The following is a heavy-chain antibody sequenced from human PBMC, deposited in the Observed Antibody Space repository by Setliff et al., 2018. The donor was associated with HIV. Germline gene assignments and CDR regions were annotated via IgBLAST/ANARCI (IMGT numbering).Heavy chain of an antibody. V-gene: IGHV3-7*01. J-gene: IGHJ3*02. Sequence: GGSLRLSCAASGFTFSTYWMNWVRQAPGKGLEWVANIKQDGSEKYYVDSVKGRFTISRDNAKNSLYLQMNSLRVEDSAVYYCARSLWGFVRNAAFDNWGQGTMVTVSS. CDR3: ARSLWGFVRNAAFDN. CDR1: GFTFSTYW. CDR2: IKQDGSEK. D-gene: IGHD3-16*01.